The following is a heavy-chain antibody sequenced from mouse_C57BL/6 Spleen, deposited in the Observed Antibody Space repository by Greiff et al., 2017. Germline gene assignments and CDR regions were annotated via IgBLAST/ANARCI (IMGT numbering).Heavy chain of an antibody. CDR1: GFTFSSYA. Sequence: EVNVVEPGGGLVKPGGSLKLSCAASGFTFSSYAMSWVRQTPEKRLEWIATISDGGSYTNYPDNVKGRYTITRDNAKSTLYLQRSRLKSEDTAMYYCAREGEDNFDYWGQGTTLTVSS. J-gene: IGHJ2*01. CDR3: AREGEDNFDY. D-gene: IGHD3-3*01. V-gene: IGHV5-4*01. CDR2: ISDGGSYT.